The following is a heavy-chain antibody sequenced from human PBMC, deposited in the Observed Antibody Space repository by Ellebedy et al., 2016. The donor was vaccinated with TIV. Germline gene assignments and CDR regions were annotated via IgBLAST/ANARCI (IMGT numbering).Heavy chain of an antibody. Sequence: GESLKISCAASGFTFSSYWMTWVRQAPGKGLEWVANIKQDGSEKYYLDSVKGRFTISRDNAKNSLYLQMNSLRAEDTAVYYCARDKGSSWYVVSWFDPWGQGTLVTVSS. CDR1: GFTFSSYW. V-gene: IGHV3-7*01. J-gene: IGHJ5*02. D-gene: IGHD6-13*01. CDR2: IKQDGSEK. CDR3: ARDKGSSWYVVSWFDP.